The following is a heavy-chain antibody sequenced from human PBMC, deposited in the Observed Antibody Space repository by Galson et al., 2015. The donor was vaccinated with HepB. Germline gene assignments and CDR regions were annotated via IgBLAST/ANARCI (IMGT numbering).Heavy chain of an antibody. J-gene: IGHJ3*02. CDR3: ASSSFKHIVLRGAFDI. V-gene: IGHV3-72*01. CDR2: TRNKANSYTT. CDR1: GFTFSDHH. D-gene: IGHD2-21*01. Sequence: SLRLSCAASGFTFSDHHMDWVRQAPGKGLEWVGRTRNKANSYTTEYAASVKGRFTISRDDSKNSLYLQMNSLKTEDTAVYYCASSSFKHIVLRGAFDIWGQGTMVTVSS.